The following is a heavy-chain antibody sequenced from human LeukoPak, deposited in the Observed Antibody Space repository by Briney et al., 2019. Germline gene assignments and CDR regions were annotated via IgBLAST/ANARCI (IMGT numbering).Heavy chain of an antibody. CDR2: ISIGSSTI. CDR1: GFTFTSYS. D-gene: IGHD3-10*01. Sequence: PGGSLRLSCAASGFTFTSYSMNWVRQAPGKGLEWVSYISIGSSTIYYGDSVKGRFTISRDNAKNSLYLQMNSLRDEDTAVYYCERFAGEDYWGQGTLVTVSS. J-gene: IGHJ4*02. CDR3: ERFAGEDY. V-gene: IGHV3-48*02.